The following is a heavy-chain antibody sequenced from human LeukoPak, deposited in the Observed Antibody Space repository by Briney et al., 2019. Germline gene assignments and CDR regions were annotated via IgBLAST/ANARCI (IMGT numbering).Heavy chain of an antibody. J-gene: IGHJ4*02. CDR1: GYTFTGYY. CDR3: ARGLGAQGRKDFDN. CDR2: INPNLGTT. D-gene: IGHD1-26*01. Sequence: ASVKVSCKASGYTFTGYYIHWVRQAPGQGLEWMAWINPNLGTTNYAQKFQGRVTLTRDTSISTVYMELNRLGSDDTAVYYCARGLGAQGRKDFDNWGQGTLVTVSS. V-gene: IGHV1-2*02.